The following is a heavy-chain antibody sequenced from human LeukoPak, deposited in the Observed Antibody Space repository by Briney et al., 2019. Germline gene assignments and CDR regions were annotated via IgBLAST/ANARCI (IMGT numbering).Heavy chain of an antibody. D-gene: IGHD5-18*01. CDR1: GGSISSYY. J-gene: IGHJ4*02. CDR3: ATYTAMVPGFDY. Sequence: PSETLSLTCTVSGGSISSYYWSWIRQPPGKGLEWIGYIYYSGSTNYNPSLKSRVTISVDKSKNQFSLKLSSVTAADTAVYYCATYTAMVPGFDYWGQGTLVTVSS. CDR2: IYYSGST. V-gene: IGHV4-59*12.